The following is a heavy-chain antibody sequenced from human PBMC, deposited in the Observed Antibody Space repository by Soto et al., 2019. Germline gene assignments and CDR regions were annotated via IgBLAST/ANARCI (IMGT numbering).Heavy chain of an antibody. CDR2: IDPSDSYT. V-gene: IGHV5-10-1*01. Sequence: GEALKVSCKGSGYSLTSYWISWVRQMPGKGLEWMGRIDPSDSYTNYSPSFQGHVTISADKSISTAYLQWSSLKASETAMYYCPSGAEHVTYYYYGMDVWAQGTTVTVSS. CDR3: PSGAEHVTYYYYGMDV. D-gene: IGHD1-26*01. CDR1: GYSLTSYW. J-gene: IGHJ6*02.